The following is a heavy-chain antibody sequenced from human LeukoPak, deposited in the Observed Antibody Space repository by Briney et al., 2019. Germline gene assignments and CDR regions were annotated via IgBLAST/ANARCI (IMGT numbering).Heavy chain of an antibody. J-gene: IGHJ5*02. CDR1: GYTFTGYY. CDR2: INPNSGGT. Sequence: ASVKVSCKASGYTFTGYYMHWVRQAPGQGPEWMGWINPNSGGTNYAQKFQGRVTMTRDTSISTAYMELSRLRSDDTAVYYCASDYGSGGDGWFDPWGQGTLVTVSS. CDR3: ASDYGSGGDGWFDP. D-gene: IGHD3-10*01. V-gene: IGHV1-2*02.